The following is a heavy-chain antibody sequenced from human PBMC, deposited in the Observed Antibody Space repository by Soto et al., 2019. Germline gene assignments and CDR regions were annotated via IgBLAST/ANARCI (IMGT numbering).Heavy chain of an antibody. CDR2: IFSGDSDT. J-gene: IGHJ4*02. CDR3: ERHQDGSDSLSDFDY. V-gene: IGHV5-51*01. D-gene: IGHD3-9*01. CDR1: GYRFTSYW. Sequence: GESLKISCQGSGYRFTSYWIGWVRQMPGKGLEWMGIIFSGDSDTRYSPSFQGQVTISADKSIGTAYLQWSSLKASDTAIYYRERHQDGSDSLSDFDYWGQGTLVTVSS.